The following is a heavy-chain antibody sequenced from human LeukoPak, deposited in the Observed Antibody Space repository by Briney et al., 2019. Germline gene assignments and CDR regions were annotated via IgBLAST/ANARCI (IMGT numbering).Heavy chain of an antibody. Sequence: GGSLRLSCAASGFTFSSYWMSWVRQAPGKGLEWVANIKQDGSEKYYVDSVKGRFTISRDNAKNSLYLQMNSLRAEDTAVYYCASQTYLWFGELLGFDYWGQGTLVTVSS. CDR2: IKQDGSEK. J-gene: IGHJ4*02. CDR1: GFTFSSYW. D-gene: IGHD3-10*01. CDR3: ASQTYLWFGELLGFDY. V-gene: IGHV3-7*01.